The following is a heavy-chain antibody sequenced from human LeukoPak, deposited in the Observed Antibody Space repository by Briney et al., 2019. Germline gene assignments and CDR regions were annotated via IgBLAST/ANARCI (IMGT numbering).Heavy chain of an antibody. CDR1: GFTFSNYA. D-gene: IGHD3-9*01. CDR3: AKWGDYDVLTGYYDSDY. V-gene: IGHV3-23*01. CDR2: VSGRDTST. J-gene: IGHJ4*02. Sequence: GGSLRLSCAASGFTFSNYAMSWVRQAPGKGLEWVSAVSGRDTSTYYADSVKGRLTISRDNSKNTLYLQMNSLRAEDTAIYYCAKWGDYDVLTGYYDSDYWGQGTLVTVSS.